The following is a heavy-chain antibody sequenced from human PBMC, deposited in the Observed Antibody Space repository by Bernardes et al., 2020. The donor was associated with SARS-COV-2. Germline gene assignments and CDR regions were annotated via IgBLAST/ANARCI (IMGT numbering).Heavy chain of an antibody. CDR2: IGSGSRDI. Sequence: GSLRLSCEASGFTFSSYGMYWVRQAPGKGLEWMSYIGSGSRDISYADSVKGRFTISRDDAKNSLYLQMSSLTAEDTAVYYCARRLIVEARAGLDYWGQGALVTVSS. CDR3: ARRLIVEARAGLDY. J-gene: IGHJ4*02. CDR1: GFTFSSYG. D-gene: IGHD2-15*01. V-gene: IGHV3-21*05.